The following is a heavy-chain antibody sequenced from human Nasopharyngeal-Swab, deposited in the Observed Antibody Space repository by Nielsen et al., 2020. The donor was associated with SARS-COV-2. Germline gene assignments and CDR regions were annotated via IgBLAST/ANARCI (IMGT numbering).Heavy chain of an antibody. Sequence: SETLSLTCAVYGGSFSGYYWSWIRQPPGKGLEWIGEINHSGSTNYNPSLKSRVTISVDTSKNQFSLKLSSVTAADTAVYYCASVGYSNYGEGFDYWGQGTLVTVSS. CDR1: GGSFSGYY. CDR3: ASVGYSNYGEGFDY. D-gene: IGHD4-11*01. V-gene: IGHV4-34*01. J-gene: IGHJ4*02. CDR2: INHSGST.